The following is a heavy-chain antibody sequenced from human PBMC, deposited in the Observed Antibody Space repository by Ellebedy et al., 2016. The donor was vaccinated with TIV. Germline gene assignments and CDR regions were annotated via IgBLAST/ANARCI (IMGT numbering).Heavy chain of an antibody. CDR2: IDPSDSYT. CDR1: GYTFTSYW. V-gene: IGHV5-10-1*01. D-gene: IGHD3-22*01. CDR3: ARHDYDSSGYYFDY. Sequence: GESLKISCKGSGYTFTSYWISWVRQMPGKGLEWMGRIDPSDSYTNYSPSFQGHVTISADKSFNTAYLQWSSLKASDTAMYYCARHDYDSSGYYFDYWGQGTLVTVSS. J-gene: IGHJ4*02.